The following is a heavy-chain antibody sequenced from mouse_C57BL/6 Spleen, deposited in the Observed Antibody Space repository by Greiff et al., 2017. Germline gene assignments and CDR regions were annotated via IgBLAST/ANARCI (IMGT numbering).Heavy chain of an antibody. CDR2: IDPSDSET. CDR3: ASSIYYDYVYAMDY. Sequence: VKLQQPGAELVRPGSSVKLSCKASGYTFTSYWMHWVKQRPIQGLEWIGNIDPSDSETHYNQKFKDKATLTVDKSSSTAYMQLSSLTSEDSAVYYCASSIYYDYVYAMDYWGQGTSVTVSS. J-gene: IGHJ4*01. V-gene: IGHV1-52*01. CDR1: GYTFTSYW. D-gene: IGHD2-4*01.